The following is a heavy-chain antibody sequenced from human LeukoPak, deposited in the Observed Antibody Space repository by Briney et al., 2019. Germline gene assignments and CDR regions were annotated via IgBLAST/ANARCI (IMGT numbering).Heavy chain of an antibody. CDR2: INHSGGT. J-gene: IGHJ5*02. CDR3: ARGPASGSNFAWFDP. V-gene: IGHV4-34*01. Sequence: SETLSLTCAVYGGSLSHYYWSWIRQPPGKGLEWIGEINHSGGTNYSPSLKSRVTISVDMSKNQFSLELTSVTAADTAVYYCARGPASGSNFAWFDPWGQGTLVTVSS. D-gene: IGHD3-10*01. CDR1: GGSLSHYY.